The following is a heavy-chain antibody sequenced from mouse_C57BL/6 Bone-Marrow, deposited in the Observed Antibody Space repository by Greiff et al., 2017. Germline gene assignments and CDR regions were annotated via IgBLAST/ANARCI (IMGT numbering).Heavy chain of an antibody. CDR3: ARIYYGYD. J-gene: IGHJ2*01. V-gene: IGHV1-55*01. CDR1: GYTFTSYW. CDR2: IYPGSGST. Sequence: VQLQQPGAELVKPGASVKMSCKASGYTFTSYWITWVKQRPGQGLEWIGDIYPGSGSTNYNEKFKSKATLTVDTSSSTDYMQHSSLTSEDYAVYYCARIYYGYDGGQGTTLTVSS. D-gene: IGHD2-2*01.